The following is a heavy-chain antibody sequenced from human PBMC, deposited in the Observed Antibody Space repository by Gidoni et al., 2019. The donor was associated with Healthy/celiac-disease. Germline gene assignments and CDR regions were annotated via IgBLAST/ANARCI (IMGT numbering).Heavy chain of an antibody. CDR3: ARDGDFWSGYYKYYFDY. D-gene: IGHD3-3*01. V-gene: IGHV4-38-2*02. Sequence: QVQLQESGPGLVKPSETLSLTCAVSGYSISSGYYWGWIRQPPGKGLEWIGSIYHSGSTYYNPSLKSRVTISVDTSKNQFSLKLSSVTAADTAVYYCARDGDFWSGYYKYYFDYWGQGTLVTVSS. CDR1: GYSISSGYY. CDR2: IYHSGST. J-gene: IGHJ4*02.